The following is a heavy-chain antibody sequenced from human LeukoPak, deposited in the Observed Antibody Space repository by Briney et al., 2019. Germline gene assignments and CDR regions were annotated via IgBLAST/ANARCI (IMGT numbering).Heavy chain of an antibody. CDR3: ARGISVAGQGFDY. V-gene: IGHV4-34*01. Sequence: PSETLSLTCAVYGGSFSGYYWSWIRQPPGKGLEWIGEINHSGGPNYNPSLKSRVIISVDTSKNQFSLKRSSVTAADTAVYYCARGISVAGQGFDYWGQGTLVTVSS. CDR2: INHSGGP. D-gene: IGHD6-19*01. J-gene: IGHJ4*02. CDR1: GGSFSGYY.